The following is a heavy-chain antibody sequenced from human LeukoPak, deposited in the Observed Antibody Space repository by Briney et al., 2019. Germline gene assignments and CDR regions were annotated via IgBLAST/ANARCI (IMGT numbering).Heavy chain of an antibody. Sequence: SQTLSLTCTVSGGSISSGGYYWGWIRQPPGKGLEWIGSIYYSGSTYYNPSLKSRVTISVDTSKNQFSLKLSSVTAADTAVYYCAREIYSYGYSSDYWGQGTLVTVSS. D-gene: IGHD5-18*01. CDR3: AREIYSYGYSSDY. CDR1: GGSISSGGYY. J-gene: IGHJ4*02. V-gene: IGHV4-39*02. CDR2: IYYSGST.